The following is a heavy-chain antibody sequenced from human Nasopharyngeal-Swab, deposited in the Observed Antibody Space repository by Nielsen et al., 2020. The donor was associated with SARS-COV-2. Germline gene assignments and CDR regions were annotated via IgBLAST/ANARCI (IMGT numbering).Heavy chain of an antibody. CDR3: ARGHNTYCGGDCYSLASDY. J-gene: IGHJ4*02. CDR2: ISYDGSNK. V-gene: IGHV3-30*03. Sequence: GESLKISCAASGFTFSSYGMHWVRQAPGKGLGWVAVISYDGSNKYYADSVKGRFTISRDHSKNTLYLQMNSLRAEDTAVYYCARGHNTYCGGDCYSLASDYWGQGTLVTVSS. D-gene: IGHD2-21*02. CDR1: GFTFSSYG.